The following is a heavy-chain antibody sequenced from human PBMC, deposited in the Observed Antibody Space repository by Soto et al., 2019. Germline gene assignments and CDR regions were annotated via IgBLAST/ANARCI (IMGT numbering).Heavy chain of an antibody. Sequence: PSETLSLTCSVSGVSISRGGYYWTWIRQHPGKGLEWIGHILYIGGSNYNPTLESRATISLDTSKNQFSLRLTSVTAADTAVYYCARGAGLMATRVAPLLYWGQGTLVTVSS. D-gene: IGHD5-12*01. CDR2: ILYIGGS. J-gene: IGHJ4*02. CDR3: ARGAGLMATRVAPLLY. V-gene: IGHV4-31*03. CDR1: GVSISRGGYY.